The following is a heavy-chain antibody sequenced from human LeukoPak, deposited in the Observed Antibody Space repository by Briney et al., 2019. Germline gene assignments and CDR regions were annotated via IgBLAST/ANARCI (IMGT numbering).Heavy chain of an antibody. V-gene: IGHV3-23*01. D-gene: IGHD6-13*01. CDR2: ISGSGDST. CDR1: GFTFSSYA. J-gene: IGHJ4*02. CDR3: AKTRPLDSSSWSHGDY. Sequence: AGGSLRLSCAASGFTFSSYAMSWVRQAPGKGLGWVSDISGSGDSTYYGDSVKGRFTISRDNSKNTLYLQMNSLRAEDTAVYYCAKTRPLDSSSWSHGDYWGQGTLVTVSS.